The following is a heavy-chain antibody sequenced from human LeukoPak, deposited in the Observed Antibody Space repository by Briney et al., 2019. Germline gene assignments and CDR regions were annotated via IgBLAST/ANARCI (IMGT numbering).Heavy chain of an antibody. Sequence: PGGSLRLSCAASGFTFSSYAMHWVRQAPGKGLEWVAVISYDGSNKYYADSVKGRFTISGDNSKNTLYLQMNSLRAEDTAVYYCTTKARWGQGTLATVSS. V-gene: IGHV3-30-3*01. D-gene: IGHD1-1*01. CDR2: ISYDGSNK. CDR1: GFTFSSYA. CDR3: TTKAR. J-gene: IGHJ4*02.